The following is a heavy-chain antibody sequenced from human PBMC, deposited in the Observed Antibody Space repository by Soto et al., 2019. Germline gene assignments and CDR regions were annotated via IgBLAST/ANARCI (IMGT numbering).Heavy chain of an antibody. D-gene: IGHD5-18*01. Sequence: QVQLQESGPGLVKPSETLSLTCTVSGGSVSSGSYYWSWIRQPPGKGLEWIGYIYYSGSTNYNPSLKSRVTISVDTSKNQFSLKLSSVTAADTAVYYCARPLYSYGPMDVWGQGPTVTVSS. CDR2: IYYSGST. CDR1: GGSVSSGSYY. CDR3: ARPLYSYGPMDV. V-gene: IGHV4-61*01. J-gene: IGHJ6*02.